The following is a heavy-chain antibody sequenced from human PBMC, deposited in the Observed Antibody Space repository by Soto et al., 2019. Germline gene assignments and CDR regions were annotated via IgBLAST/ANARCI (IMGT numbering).Heavy chain of an antibody. D-gene: IGHD6-19*01. J-gene: IGHJ6*02. CDR3: ARDWGQQWLAYGMDV. V-gene: IGHV1-18*01. Sequence: QVRLVQSGAEVRKPGASVKVSCKASGYTFTNYGISWVRQAPGQGLEWVGWISTYNGHTTSAQKLQGRVTMTTDTSTSTVYMELRTLRSDDTAVYYCARDWGQQWLAYGMDVWGQGTTVTVSS. CDR1: GYTFTNYG. CDR2: ISTYNGHT.